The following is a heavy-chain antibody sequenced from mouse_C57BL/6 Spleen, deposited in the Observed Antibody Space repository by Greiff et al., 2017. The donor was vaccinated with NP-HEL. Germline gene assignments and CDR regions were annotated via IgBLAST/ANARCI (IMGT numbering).Heavy chain of an antibody. CDR3: AIIGAYSNYDAMDY. Sequence: QVHVKQPGAELVKPGASVKVSCKASGYTFTSYWMHWVKQRPGQGLEWIGRIHPSDSDTNYNQKFKGKATLTVDKSSSTAYMQLSSLTSEDSAVYYCAIIGAYSNYDAMDYWGQGTSVTVSS. CDR2: IHPSDSDT. D-gene: IGHD2-5*01. J-gene: IGHJ4*01. CDR1: GYTFTSYW. V-gene: IGHV1-74*01.